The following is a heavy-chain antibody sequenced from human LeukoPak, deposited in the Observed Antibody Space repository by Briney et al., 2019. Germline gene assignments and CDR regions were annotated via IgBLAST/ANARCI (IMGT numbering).Heavy chain of an antibody. CDR3: ARARTAMVRGDTFDY. V-gene: IGHV3-21*01. D-gene: IGHD3-10*01. CDR1: GFTFSSYS. CDR2: ISSSSSYM. J-gene: IGHJ4*02. Sequence: GGSLRLSCAASGFTFSSYSMNWVRQAPGKGLEWVSSISSSSSYMYYADSVKGRFTISRDNAKNSLYLQMNSLRAEDTAVYYCARARTAMVRGDTFDYWGQGTLVTVSS.